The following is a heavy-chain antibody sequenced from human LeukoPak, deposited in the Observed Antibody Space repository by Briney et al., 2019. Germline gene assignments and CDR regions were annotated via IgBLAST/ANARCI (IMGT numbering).Heavy chain of an antibody. CDR3: AGGSGYSNYEFDP. CDR2: IYTSGST. CDR1: GGSISSGSYY. J-gene: IGHJ5*02. V-gene: IGHV4-61*02. D-gene: IGHD4-11*01. Sequence: SQTLSLTCTVSGGSISSGSYYWSWIRQPAGKGLEWIGRIYTSGSTNYNPSLKSRVTISVDTSKNQFSLKLSSVTAADTAVYYCAGGSGYSNYEFDPWGQGTLVTVSS.